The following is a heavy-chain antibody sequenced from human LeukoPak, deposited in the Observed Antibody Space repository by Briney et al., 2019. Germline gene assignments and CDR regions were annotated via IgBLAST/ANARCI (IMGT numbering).Heavy chain of an antibody. D-gene: IGHD5-12*01. CDR1: GGSVSSNTYY. CDR3: ATQGSGYDYRSGGTIDY. J-gene: IGHJ4*02. Sequence: PSETLSLTCTVSGGSVSSNTYYWSWIRQHPGKGLEWIGYIYYSGSTYYNPSLKSRVTISVDTSKNQFSLKLSSVTAADTAVYYCATQGSGYDYRSGGTIDYWGQGTLVTVSS. V-gene: IGHV4-31*03. CDR2: IYYSGST.